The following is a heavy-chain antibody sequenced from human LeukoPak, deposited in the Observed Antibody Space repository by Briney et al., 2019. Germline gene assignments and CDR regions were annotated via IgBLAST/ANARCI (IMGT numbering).Heavy chain of an antibody. J-gene: IGHJ5*02. V-gene: IGHV3-23*01. CDR1: GFIFIRYG. CDR2: ISGSGGTT. CDR3: AKGGCDDSSEPIDP. D-gene: IGHD3-22*01. Sequence: GGTLRLSCAASGFIFIRYGMSWVRQPPGKGLEWVSAISGSGGTTDYADSVKGRFTISRDNSKNTLYLQMNSVRAEDTAVYYCAKGGCDDSSEPIDPWGQGTRVTVSS.